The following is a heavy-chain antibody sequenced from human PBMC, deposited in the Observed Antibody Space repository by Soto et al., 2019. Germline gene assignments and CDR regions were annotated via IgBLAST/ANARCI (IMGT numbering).Heavy chain of an antibody. V-gene: IGHV1-18*01. D-gene: IGHD6-19*01. CDR1: GYSFTNYG. Sequence: QDQLVQSGAEVKKPGASVTVSCKASGYSFTNYGVTWVRQAPGQGLAWMGWISAFNGNTHYAQNLQGRVTMTTDASTSTAYMELRSLRSDDTAVYYCARDRGVAPPVAGNTHYYYYMDVWGKGNTVTVSS. J-gene: IGHJ6*03. CDR2: ISAFNGNT. CDR3: ARDRGVAPPVAGNTHYYYYMDV.